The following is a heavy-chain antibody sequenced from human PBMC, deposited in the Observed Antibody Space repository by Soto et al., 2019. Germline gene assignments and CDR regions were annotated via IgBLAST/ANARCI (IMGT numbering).Heavy chain of an antibody. CDR3: ARVPFYDSSGRSYYFDY. CDR1: GGSISSGDYY. Sequence: SETLCLTCTVSGGSISSGDYYWSWIRQPPGKGLECIGYIYYSGSTYYNPSIKSRVAISVDTSKNQFSLKLSSVTAADTAVYYCARVPFYDSSGRSYYFDYWGPGTLVTV. D-gene: IGHD3-22*01. V-gene: IGHV4-30-4*01. CDR2: IYYSGST. J-gene: IGHJ4*02.